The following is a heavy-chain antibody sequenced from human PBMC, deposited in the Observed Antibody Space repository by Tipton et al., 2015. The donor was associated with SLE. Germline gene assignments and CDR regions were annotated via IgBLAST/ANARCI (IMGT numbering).Heavy chain of an antibody. Sequence: TLSLTCTVSGGSISSGSYYWSWIRQPPGKGLEWIGEINHSGSTNYNPSLKSRVTISVDTSKNQFSLRLSSVTAADTAVYHCARVPAAIVSYYYYGMDVWGQGTTVTVSS. V-gene: IGHV4-39*07. D-gene: IGHD2-2*01. CDR3: ARVPAAIVSYYYYGMDV. CDR2: INHSGST. J-gene: IGHJ6*02. CDR1: GGSISSGSYY.